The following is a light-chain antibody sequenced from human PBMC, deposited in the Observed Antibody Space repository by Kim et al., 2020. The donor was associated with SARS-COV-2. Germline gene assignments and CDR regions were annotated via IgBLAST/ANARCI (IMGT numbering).Light chain of an antibody. CDR3: QVWDTTSDHWV. CDR2: YDS. CDR1: NIGSKT. J-gene: IGLJ3*02. Sequence: APGKTARISCGGNNIGSKTVHWYQQKPGQAPVLVIYYDSDRPSGIPERFSGSNSGITATLTISRVEAGDEADYYCQVWDTTSDHWVFGGGTQLTVL. V-gene: IGLV3-21*04.